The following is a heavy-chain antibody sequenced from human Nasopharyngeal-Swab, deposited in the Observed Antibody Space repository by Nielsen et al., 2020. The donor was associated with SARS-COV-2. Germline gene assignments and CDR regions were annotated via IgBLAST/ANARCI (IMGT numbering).Heavy chain of an antibody. Sequence: LSLTCAASGFTFDDYAMHWVRQAPGKGLEWVSGISWNSGSIGYADSVKGRFTISRANAKNSLFLQMNGLTAEDTAVYYCARERGGGYGDYWGQGTLVTVSS. V-gene: IGHV3-9*01. CDR3: ARERGGGYGDY. D-gene: IGHD5-12*01. J-gene: IGHJ4*02. CDR2: ISWNSGSI. CDR1: GFTFDDYA.